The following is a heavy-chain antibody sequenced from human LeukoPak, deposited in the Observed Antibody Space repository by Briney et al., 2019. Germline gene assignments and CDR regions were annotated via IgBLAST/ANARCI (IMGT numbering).Heavy chain of an antibody. V-gene: IGHV3-48*01. CDR2: ISSSSSTI. Sequence: GGSLRLSCAASGFTVSSNYVSWVRQAPGKGLEWVSYISSSSSTIYYADSVKGRFTISRDSAKNSLYLQMNSLRAEDTAVYYCARGVDTAMVDYWGQGTLVTVSS. CDR1: GFTVSSNY. J-gene: IGHJ4*02. D-gene: IGHD5-18*01. CDR3: ARGVDTAMVDY.